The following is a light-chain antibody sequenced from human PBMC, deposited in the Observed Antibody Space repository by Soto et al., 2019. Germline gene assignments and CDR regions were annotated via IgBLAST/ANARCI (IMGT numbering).Light chain of an antibody. J-gene: IGKJ5*01. CDR1: QSVSSY. CDR2: DVS. V-gene: IGKV3-11*01. Sequence: EIVLTQSPATLSLSPGERATLSCRASQSVSSYLAWYQQKPGQAPRLLIYDVSNRATGIPARFSGSGSGTDFTLTISTLEPEDFAVYYCQQRSNWPITFGQGTRLEIK. CDR3: QQRSNWPIT.